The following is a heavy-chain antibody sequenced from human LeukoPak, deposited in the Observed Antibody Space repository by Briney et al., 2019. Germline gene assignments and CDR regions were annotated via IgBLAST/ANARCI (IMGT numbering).Heavy chain of an antibody. J-gene: IGHJ3*02. D-gene: IGHD2-2*01. V-gene: IGHV4-34*01. CDR3: ARAYCSSTSCYFSAFDI. CDR2: INHSGST. Sequence: SETLSLTCAVYGGSFSGYYWSWIRQPPGKGLERIGEINHSGSTNYNPSLKSRATISVDTSKNQFSLKLISVTAADTAVYHCARAYCSSTSCYFSAFDIWGQGTMVTVSS. CDR1: GGSFSGYY.